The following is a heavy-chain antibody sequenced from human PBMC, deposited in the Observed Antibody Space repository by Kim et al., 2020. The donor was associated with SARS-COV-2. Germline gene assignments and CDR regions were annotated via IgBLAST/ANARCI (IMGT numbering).Heavy chain of an antibody. J-gene: IGHJ4*02. Sequence: APVKGRFTISRDESKNTLYLQMNSLKTEDTAVYYCTTDPLWFGELSDFDYWGQGTLVTVSS. CDR3: TTDPLWFGELSDFDY. V-gene: IGHV3-15*01. D-gene: IGHD3-10*01.